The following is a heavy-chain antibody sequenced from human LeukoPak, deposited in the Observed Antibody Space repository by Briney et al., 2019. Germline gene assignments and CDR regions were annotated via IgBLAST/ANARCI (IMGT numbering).Heavy chain of an antibody. Sequence: SETLSLTRTVSGASISNYYWSWIRQTPEKGLEWMGHIHSSGGSSYYPSLKSRLTLSIDTSRNQLSLKLPSVTAADTAVYFCARLGSYHDFWGQGALVTVSS. V-gene: IGHV4-4*09. CDR1: GASISNYY. D-gene: IGHD1-26*01. J-gene: IGHJ4*02. CDR2: IHSSGGS. CDR3: ARLGSYHDF.